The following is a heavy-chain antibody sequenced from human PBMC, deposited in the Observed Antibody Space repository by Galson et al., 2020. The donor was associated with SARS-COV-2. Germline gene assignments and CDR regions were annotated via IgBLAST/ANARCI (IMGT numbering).Heavy chain of an antibody. CDR1: GYTFTNYG. J-gene: IGHJ6*02. CDR3: ARFGATPYYDSCGGYFDYYYYAMDV. V-gene: IGHV1-18*01. Sequence: ASVKVSCKASGYTFTNYGISWVRQAPGQGLEWMGWISSYNGITNYAQKFQGRVTMTSDTSTTTAYMELRSLRSDDTAVYYCARFGATPYYDSCGGYFDYYYYAMDVWGQGTSVTVSS. D-gene: IGHD3-3*01. CDR2: ISSYNGIT.